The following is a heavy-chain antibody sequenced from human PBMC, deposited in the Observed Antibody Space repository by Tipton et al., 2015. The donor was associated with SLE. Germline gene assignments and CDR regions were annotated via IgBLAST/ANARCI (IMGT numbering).Heavy chain of an antibody. Sequence: TLSLTCTVSGGSISSHYWSWIRPHPGKGLEWIGYIYYSGSTYYNPSLKSRVTISVDTSKNQFSLKLSSVTAADTAVYYCARVYGDHEDYFDYWGQRTLVTVSS. J-gene: IGHJ4*02. CDR3: ARVYGDHEDYFDY. D-gene: IGHD4-17*01. CDR1: GGSISSHY. CDR2: IYYSGST. V-gene: IGHV4-31*03.